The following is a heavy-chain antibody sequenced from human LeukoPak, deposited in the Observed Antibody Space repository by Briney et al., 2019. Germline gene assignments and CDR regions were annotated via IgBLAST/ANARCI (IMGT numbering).Heavy chain of an antibody. D-gene: IGHD3-10*01. CDR3: ASAGSYSAFDI. V-gene: IGHV3-30-3*01. CDR2: ISYDGSSK. CDR1: GFTFSSYA. J-gene: IGHJ3*02. Sequence: PGRSLRLSCAASGFTFSSYAMHWVRQAPGKGLEWVAVISYDGSSKYYADSVKGRFTISGDNSKNTLYLQMNSLRAEDTAVYYCASAGSYSAFDIWGQGTMVTVSS.